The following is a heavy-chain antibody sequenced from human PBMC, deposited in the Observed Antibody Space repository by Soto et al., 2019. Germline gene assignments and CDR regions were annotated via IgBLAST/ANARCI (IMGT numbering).Heavy chain of an antibody. D-gene: IGHD1-1*01. Sequence: GGSLRLSCAASGFTISSYSMNWVRQAPGKGLEWVSSISSSSSYIYYADSVKGRFTISRDNAKNSLYLQMNSLRAEDTAVYYCASNWEDAFDIWGQGTMVTVSS. CDR1: GFTISSYS. CDR2: ISSSSSYI. V-gene: IGHV3-21*01. J-gene: IGHJ3*02. CDR3: ASNWEDAFDI.